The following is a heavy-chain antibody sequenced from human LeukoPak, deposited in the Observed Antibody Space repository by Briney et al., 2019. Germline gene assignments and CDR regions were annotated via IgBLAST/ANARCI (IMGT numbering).Heavy chain of an antibody. CDR2: FDPEDGET. CDR3: ATAPYCGGDCQFDY. Sequence: ASVKVSCEVSGYTLTELSMHWVRQAPGKGLEWMGGFDPEDGETIYAQKFQGRVTMTEDTSTDTTYMELSSLRSEDTAVYYCATAPYCGGDCQFDYWGQGTLVTVSS. CDR1: GYTLTELS. D-gene: IGHD2-21*02. J-gene: IGHJ4*02. V-gene: IGHV1-24*01.